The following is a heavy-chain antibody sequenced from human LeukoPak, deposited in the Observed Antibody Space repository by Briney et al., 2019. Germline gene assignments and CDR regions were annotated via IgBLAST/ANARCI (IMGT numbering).Heavy chain of an antibody. D-gene: IGHD3-10*01. CDR1: GFTFSSYA. CDR2: ISYEGSNK. Sequence: GRSLRLSCAASGFTFSSYAMQWVRQAPRKGLERVAVISYEGSNKYYADSVKGRFTISRDNSKNTLYLQMNSLRAEDTAVYYCATRLGGSGSYYMRTPDYFDYGGQGTLVTVSS. J-gene: IGHJ4*02. CDR3: ATRLGGSGSYYMRTPDYFDY. V-gene: IGHV3-30*04.